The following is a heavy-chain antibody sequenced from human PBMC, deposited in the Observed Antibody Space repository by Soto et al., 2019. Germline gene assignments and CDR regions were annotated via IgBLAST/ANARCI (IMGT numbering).Heavy chain of an antibody. CDR3: APADEFRVVTPLFEY. CDR1: GGSISSRSHS. V-gene: IGHV4-39*01. CDR2: FYYRGST. Sequence: QLQLQESGPGLVKPSETLSLTCTVSGGSISSRSHSWGWIRQSPGKHLEWIGSFYYRGSTHYNPSLKSRVNISGDPSKKQVPLEVFCVTAADTAVYYCAPADEFRVVTPLFEYWGQGILVTVSS. J-gene: IGHJ4*02. D-gene: IGHD3-3*01.